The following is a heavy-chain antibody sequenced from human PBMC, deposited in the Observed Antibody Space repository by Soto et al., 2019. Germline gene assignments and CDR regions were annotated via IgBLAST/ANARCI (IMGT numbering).Heavy chain of an antibody. Sequence: PSETLSLTCAVYGGSFSGYYWSWIRQPPGKGLEWIGEINHSGSTNYNPSLKSRVTISVDTSKNQFSLKLSSVTAADTAVYYCARGRPYCTNGVCYIFDYWGQGTLVTVSS. CDR3: ARGRPYCTNGVCYIFDY. D-gene: IGHD2-8*01. J-gene: IGHJ4*02. CDR1: GGSFSGYY. CDR2: INHSGST. V-gene: IGHV4-34*01.